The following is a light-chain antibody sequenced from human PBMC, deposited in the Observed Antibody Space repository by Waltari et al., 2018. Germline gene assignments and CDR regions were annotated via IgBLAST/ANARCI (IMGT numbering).Light chain of an antibody. CDR3: QQSYSTPMYT. Sequence: DIQLTQSPSPLSASVGDRVTITSRASQNINNYLNWYQHKPGRAPKLLIYAVSSLQGGVPSRFSSGRSGTDFTLIISSREPEDFAAYYCQQSYSTPMYTFGQGTKLEIK. V-gene: IGKV1-39*01. CDR2: AVS. CDR1: QNINNY. J-gene: IGKJ2*01.